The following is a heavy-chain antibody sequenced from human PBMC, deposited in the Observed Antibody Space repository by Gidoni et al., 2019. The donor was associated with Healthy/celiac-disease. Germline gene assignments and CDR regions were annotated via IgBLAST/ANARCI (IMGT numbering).Heavy chain of an antibody. Sequence: EVQLVASGGGLVQPGGSMRLPCAASGFTFSRYSMNWVRQAPGKGLEWVSYISSSSSTIYYADSVKGRFTISRDNAKNSLYLQMNSLRDEDTAVYYCARDNSDSSGYPPLDYWGQGTLVTVSS. V-gene: IGHV3-48*02. J-gene: IGHJ4*02. D-gene: IGHD3-22*01. CDR1: GFTFSRYS. CDR3: ARDNSDSSGYPPLDY. CDR2: ISSSSSTI.